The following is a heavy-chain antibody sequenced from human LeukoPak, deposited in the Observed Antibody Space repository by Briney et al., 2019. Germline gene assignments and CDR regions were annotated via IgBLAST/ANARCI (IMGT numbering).Heavy chain of an antibody. CDR2: IRYDGSNK. Sequence: GGSLRLSCAASGFTFSSYGMHWVRQAPGKGLEWVAFIRYDGSNKYYADSVKGRFTISRDNSKNTLYLQMNSLRAEDTAVYYCAKDRRIAAAGSLDYWGQGTLVTVSS. J-gene: IGHJ4*02. CDR3: AKDRRIAAAGSLDY. CDR1: GFTFSSYG. V-gene: IGHV3-30*02. D-gene: IGHD6-13*01.